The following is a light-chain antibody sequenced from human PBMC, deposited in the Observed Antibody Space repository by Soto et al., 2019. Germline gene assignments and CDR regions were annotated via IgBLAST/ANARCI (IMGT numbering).Light chain of an antibody. CDR3: QQYDSYPLT. V-gene: IGKV1-5*03. Sequence: DIQMTQSPSTLSAFVGDRVTITCRASQSISSWLAWYQQKPGEAPKLLIQKASTSESGVPSRFSGSGSGTEFTLTISSLQPDDFATYYCQQYDSYPLTFGGGTRVEIK. CDR2: KAS. CDR1: QSISSW. J-gene: IGKJ4*01.